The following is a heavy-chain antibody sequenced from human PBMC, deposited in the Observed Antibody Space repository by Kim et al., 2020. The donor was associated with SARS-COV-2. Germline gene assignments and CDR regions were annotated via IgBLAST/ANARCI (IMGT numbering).Heavy chain of an antibody. Sequence: GGSLRLSCAASGFTFSRYGLHWVREAPGKGLEWVAGLSYDGTNKYYADSVKGRFTISRDNSKNTVYLEMNSLRAEDTAGYDCAKDWEEGAIYYYYYGMDV. CDR3: AKDWEEGAIYYYYYGMDV. J-gene: IGHJ6*01. CDR2: LSYDGTNK. V-gene: IGHV3-30*18. CDR1: GFTFSRYG. D-gene: IGHD1-26*01.